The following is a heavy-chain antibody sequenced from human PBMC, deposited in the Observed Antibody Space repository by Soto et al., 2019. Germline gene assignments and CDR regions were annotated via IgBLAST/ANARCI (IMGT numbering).Heavy chain of an antibody. V-gene: IGHV2-5*01. CDR3: AHGGPAASLDF. CDR1: GFSLSNPGVG. D-gene: IGHD2-2*01. Sequence: QITLKESGPTLVKPTQTLTLTCTFSGFSLSNPGVGTGWVRQPPGKALQWLAVIYWNDDRRYSPSLKTRLTITKDTSKNQVVLTMTDMDPVDTATYYCAHGGPAASLDFWGQGTLVTVSS. J-gene: IGHJ4*02. CDR2: IYWNDDR.